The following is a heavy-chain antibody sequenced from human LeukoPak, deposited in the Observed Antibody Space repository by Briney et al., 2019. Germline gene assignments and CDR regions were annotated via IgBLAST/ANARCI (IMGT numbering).Heavy chain of an antibody. CDR1: VFIFSGSA. V-gene: IGHV3-73*01. Sequence: GGSLRLSCAASVFIFSGSAMHWVRQPSGKGLEWVGRIRGKSNSYATEYAASVKGRFTISRDDSKNTAYLQMNSLKSEDTAVYYCTKPFDIWGQGTMVTVSS. J-gene: IGHJ3*02. CDR3: TKPFDI. CDR2: IRGKSNSYAT.